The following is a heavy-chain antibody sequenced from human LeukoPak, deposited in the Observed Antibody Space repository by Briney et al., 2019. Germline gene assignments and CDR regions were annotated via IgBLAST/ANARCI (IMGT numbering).Heavy chain of an antibody. D-gene: IGHD6-19*01. CDR2: IYSGGST. J-gene: IGHJ4*02. CDR3: ARDSAVAGTFSY. CDR1: GFTVSSNY. Sequence: GGSLRLSCAASGFTVSSNYMSWVRQAPGKGLEWVSVIYSGGSTYYADSVKGRFTISRDNSKNTLYLQMNSLRAGDTAVYYCARDSAVAGTFSYWGQGTLVTVSS. V-gene: IGHV3-53*01.